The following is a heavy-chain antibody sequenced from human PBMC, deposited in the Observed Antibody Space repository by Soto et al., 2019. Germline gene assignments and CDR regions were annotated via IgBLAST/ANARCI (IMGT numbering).Heavy chain of an antibody. CDR1: GVSISSDGYY. CDR3: VRGGSSGHWFDP. D-gene: IGHD2-15*01. J-gene: IGHJ5*02. CDR2: ILYSGST. V-gene: IGHV4-31*03. Sequence: VQVQESGPGLVKPSHTLSLTCNVSGVSISSDGYYWSWIRQHPGKGLEWIGYILYSGSTLYNPSLQSRVTLSADTSKNQLSLQLSSVTAADTAVYYCVRGGSSGHWFDPWGQGILVTVSS.